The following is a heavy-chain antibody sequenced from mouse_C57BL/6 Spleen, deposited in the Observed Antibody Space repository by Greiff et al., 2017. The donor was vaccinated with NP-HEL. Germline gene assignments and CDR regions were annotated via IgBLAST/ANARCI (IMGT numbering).Heavy chain of an antibody. D-gene: IGHD1-1*01. CDR1: GFNIKDYY. J-gene: IGHJ4*01. CDR2: IDPEDGET. CDR3: ASSSPYYYAMDY. V-gene: IGHV14-2*01. Sequence: VQLQQSGAELVKPGASVKFSCKASGFNIKDYYMHWVKQRTEQGLEWIGRIDPEDGETKYAPKFKGKATITADTSSNTAYLQLSSLTSEDTAVEYCASSSPYYYAMDYWGQGTSVTVSS.